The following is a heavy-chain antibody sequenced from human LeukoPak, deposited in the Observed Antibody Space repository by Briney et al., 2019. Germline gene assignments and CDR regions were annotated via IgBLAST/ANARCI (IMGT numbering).Heavy chain of an antibody. J-gene: IGHJ2*01. V-gene: IGHV3-33*01. CDR3: VRDRSARFFDF. CDR2: IWYDGSNQ. Sequence: GGSLRLSCAAPGFTFRNHGMYWVRQAPGKGLEWVAIIWYDGSNQYYGDSVKGRFTISRDNSKNMLYLQMNSLRAEDTALYFCVRDRSARFFDFWGRGTLVTVSS. D-gene: IGHD3-3*01. CDR1: GFTFRNHG.